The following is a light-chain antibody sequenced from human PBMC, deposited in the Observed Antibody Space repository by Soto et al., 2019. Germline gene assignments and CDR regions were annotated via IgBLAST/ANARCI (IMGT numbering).Light chain of an antibody. CDR2: EVS. Sequence: QSVLTRAASVSGSPGQSITISCTGTSSDVGGYNYVSWYQQHPGKAPKLMIYEVSNRPSGDSDRFSGSKSGNTASLTISGLQAEDEADYYCSSYTSSSTPYVFGSGTKVTVL. CDR3: SSYTSSSTPYV. V-gene: IGLV2-14*03. CDR1: SSDVGGYNY. J-gene: IGLJ1*01.